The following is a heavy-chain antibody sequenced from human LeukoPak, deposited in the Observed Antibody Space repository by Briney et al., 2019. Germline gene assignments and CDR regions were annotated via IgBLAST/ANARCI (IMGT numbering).Heavy chain of an antibody. V-gene: IGHV4-34*01. CDR1: GGSFSGYY. J-gene: IGHJ4*02. CDR3: ATVAHY. Sequence: PSETLSLTCAVYGGSFSGYYWSWIRQPPGKGLEWIGEINHSGSTNYNPSLKSRVTISVDTSKNQFSLKLSSVTAADTAVYYCATVAHYWGQGTLVTVSS. CDR2: INHSGST.